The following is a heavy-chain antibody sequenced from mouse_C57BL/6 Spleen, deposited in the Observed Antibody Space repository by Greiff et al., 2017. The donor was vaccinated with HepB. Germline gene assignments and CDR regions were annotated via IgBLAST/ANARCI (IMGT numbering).Heavy chain of an antibody. V-gene: IGHV1-59*01. J-gene: IGHJ2*01. CDR2: TDPSDSYT. CDR1: GYTFTSYW. Sequence: VQLQQPGAELVRPGTSVKLSCKASGYTFTSYWMHWVKQRPGQGLEWIGVTDPSDSYTNYNQKFKGKATLTVDTSSSTAYMQLSSLTSEDSAVYYCARTITTVVANFDYWGQGTTLTVSS. CDR3: ARTITTVVANFDY. D-gene: IGHD1-1*01.